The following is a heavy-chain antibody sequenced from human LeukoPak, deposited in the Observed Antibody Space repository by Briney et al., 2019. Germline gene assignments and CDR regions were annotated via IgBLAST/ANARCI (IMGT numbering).Heavy chain of an antibody. D-gene: IGHD3-9*01. CDR1: GFTFSSYS. Sequence: GGSLRLSCAASGFTFSSYSMNWIRQAPGKGLEWVSYISSSGSTIYYADSVKGRFTISRDNAKNSLYLQMNSLRAEDTAVYYCARGVRYFDWLSGDYWGQGTLVTVSS. V-gene: IGHV3-48*04. CDR3: ARGVRYFDWLSGDY. J-gene: IGHJ4*02. CDR2: ISSSGSTI.